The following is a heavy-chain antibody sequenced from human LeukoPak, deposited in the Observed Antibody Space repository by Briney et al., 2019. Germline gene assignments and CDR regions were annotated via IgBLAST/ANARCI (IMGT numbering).Heavy chain of an antibody. V-gene: IGHV4-34*01. J-gene: IGHJ6*02. CDR2: INHSGST. D-gene: IGHD1-26*01. CDR1: GGSFSGYY. CDR3: ARENYRRGMDV. Sequence: PSETLSLTCAVYGGSFSGYYWSWIRQPPGKGLEWIGEINHSGSTNYNPSLKSRVTISVDTSKNQFSLKLSSVTAADTAVYYCARENYRRGMDVWGQGTTVTVSS.